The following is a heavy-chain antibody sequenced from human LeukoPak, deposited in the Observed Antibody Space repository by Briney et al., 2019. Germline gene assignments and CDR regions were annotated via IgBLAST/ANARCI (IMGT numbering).Heavy chain of an antibody. Sequence: PGGSLRLSCAASGFTFSSYWMRWVRQAPGKGLVWVSRINSDGSSTSYADSVKGRFTISRDNAKNTLYLQMNSLRAEDTAVYYCARANLLDYYDSSGTIDIWGQGTMVTVSS. J-gene: IGHJ3*02. CDR3: ARANLLDYYDSSGTIDI. D-gene: IGHD3-22*01. CDR2: INSDGSST. V-gene: IGHV3-74*01. CDR1: GFTFSSYW.